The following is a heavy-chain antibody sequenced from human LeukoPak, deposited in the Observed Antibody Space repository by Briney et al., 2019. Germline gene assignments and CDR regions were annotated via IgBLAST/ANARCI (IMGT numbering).Heavy chain of an antibody. CDR3: ARDLGANWFDP. Sequence: GGSLRLSCAASGFIVSSNYMSWVRQAPEKGLEWVSVIYRGGSTYHADSVKGRFTISRDNSKNTLYLQMNSLRAEDTAVYYCARDLGANWFDPWGQGTLVTVSS. J-gene: IGHJ5*02. D-gene: IGHD4-17*01. V-gene: IGHV3-66*01. CDR2: IYRGGST. CDR1: GFIVSSNY.